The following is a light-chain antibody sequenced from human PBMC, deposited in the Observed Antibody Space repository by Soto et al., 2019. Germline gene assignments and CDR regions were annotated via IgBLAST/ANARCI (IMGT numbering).Light chain of an antibody. V-gene: IGKV3-20*01. CDR3: QQYDNSPIT. J-gene: IGKJ5*01. CDR2: GAS. Sequence: VLTQSPGTLSVSPGERVTLSCRASQTVRNKYLAWYQQKPGQAPRLVIYGASSRATGIPDRFSGSASETDFTLTISRLEDEDGSVYYCQQYDNSPITFGQGTRLEIK. CDR1: QTVRNKY.